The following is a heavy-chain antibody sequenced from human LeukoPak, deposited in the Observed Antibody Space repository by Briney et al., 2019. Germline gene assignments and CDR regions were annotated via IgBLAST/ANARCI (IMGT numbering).Heavy chain of an antibody. CDR1: GLTFSSYW. D-gene: IGHD3-3*01. V-gene: IGHV3-7*01. J-gene: IGHJ4*02. CDR3: ARDFGSTTWSGFDS. Sequence: GGSLRLPCAASGLTFSSYWMSWVRQAPGKGLEWVANIKEDGSEKYYVDSVKGRFTISRDNAKNSLYLQMNSLRAEDTAVYYCARDFGSTTWSGFDSWGQGTLVTVSS. CDR2: IKEDGSEK.